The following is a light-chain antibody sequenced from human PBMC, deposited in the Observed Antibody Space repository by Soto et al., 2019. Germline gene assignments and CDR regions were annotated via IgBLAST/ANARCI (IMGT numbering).Light chain of an antibody. CDR2: EVS. Sequence: QSVLTQPASVSGSPGQSITISCTGTSSDVGGYNYVSWYQHHPGKAPKLLIYEVSNRPSGVSNCFSGSKSGNTASLTISGLQAEDEADYYCNSYTSSTTLVFGGGTKVTVL. V-gene: IGLV2-14*01. J-gene: IGLJ2*01. CDR1: SSDVGGYNY. CDR3: NSYTSSTTLV.